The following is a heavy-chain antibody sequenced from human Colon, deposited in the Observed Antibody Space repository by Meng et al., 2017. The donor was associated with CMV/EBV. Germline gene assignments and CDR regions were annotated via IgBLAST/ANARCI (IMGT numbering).Heavy chain of an antibody. Sequence: GSLRLSCTVSGGSISSYHWSWIRLPPGKGLEWIGYIYYSGSTNYNPALKSRVTISVDTSKNQFSLKLSSVTAADTAVYYCARGDSSGYFHDAFDIWGQGTMVTVSS. D-gene: IGHD3-22*01. CDR1: GGSISSYH. V-gene: IGHV4-59*01. CDR3: ARGDSSGYFHDAFDI. J-gene: IGHJ3*02. CDR2: IYYSGST.